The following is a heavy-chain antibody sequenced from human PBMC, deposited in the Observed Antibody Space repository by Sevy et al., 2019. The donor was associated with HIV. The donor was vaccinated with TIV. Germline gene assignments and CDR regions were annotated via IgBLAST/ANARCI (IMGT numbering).Heavy chain of an antibody. CDR1: GFTFSNAW. Sequence: GGSLRLSCAASGFTFSNAWMSWVRQAPGKGLEWVANIKEDGSERNYLDSVKGRFTISRDNAKESLYLQINSLRAEDTAVYYCARHCSGGSCYSLLPHYYYGMDVWGQGTTVTVSS. CDR2: IKEDGSER. D-gene: IGHD2-15*01. V-gene: IGHV3-7*01. CDR3: ARHCSGGSCYSLLPHYYYGMDV. J-gene: IGHJ6*02.